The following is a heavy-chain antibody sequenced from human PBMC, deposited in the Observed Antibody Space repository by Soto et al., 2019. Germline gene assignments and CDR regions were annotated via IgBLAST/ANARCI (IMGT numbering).Heavy chain of an antibody. D-gene: IGHD3-22*01. J-gene: IGHJ6*02. CDR1: GFTFSSYA. CDR2: ISYDGSNK. V-gene: IGHV3-30-3*01. Sequence: GSLRLSCAASGFTFSSYAMHWVRQAPGKGLEWVAVISYDGSNKYYADSVKGRFTISRDNSKNTLYLQMNSLRAEDTAVYYCARDPHYDSSGYFILYYYYGMDVWGQGTTVTVSS. CDR3: ARDPHYDSSGYFILYYYYGMDV.